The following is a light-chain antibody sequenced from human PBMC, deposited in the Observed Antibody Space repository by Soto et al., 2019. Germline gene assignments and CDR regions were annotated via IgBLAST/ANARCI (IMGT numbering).Light chain of an antibody. Sequence: QSVLTQSPSASASLGASVKLTCTLSSGHSSYSIAWHQQQPEKGPRYLMNLNSDGSHNKGDGSPDRFSGSSSGAERYLTISSLQSEDEADYYCQTWGTGIQVFGGGTKLTVL. V-gene: IGLV4-69*01. CDR2: LNSDGSH. J-gene: IGLJ3*02. CDR3: QTWGTGIQV. CDR1: SGHSSYS.